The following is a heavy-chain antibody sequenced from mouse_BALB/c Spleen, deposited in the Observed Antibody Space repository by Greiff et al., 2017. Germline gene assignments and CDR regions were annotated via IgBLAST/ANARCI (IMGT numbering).Heavy chain of an antibody. J-gene: IGHJ4*01. D-gene: IGHD1-1*01. CDR2: ISDGGSYT. Sequence: DVMLVESGGGLVKPGGSLKLSCAASGFTFSDYYMYWVRQTPEKRLEWVATISDGGSYTYYPDSVKGRFTISRDNAKNTLYLQMSSLKSEDTAMYYCARASSPYYYAMDYWGQGTSVTVSS. V-gene: IGHV5-4*02. CDR3: ARASSPYYYAMDY. CDR1: GFTFSDYY.